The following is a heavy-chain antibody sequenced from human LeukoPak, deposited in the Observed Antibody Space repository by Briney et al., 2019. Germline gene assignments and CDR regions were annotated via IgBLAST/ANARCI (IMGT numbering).Heavy chain of an antibody. J-gene: IGHJ4*02. V-gene: IGHV3-74*01. Sequence: GGSLRLSCVVSGFAFSSYWMHWVRQAPGKGLVWVSRLSPDGGTIDYSDSVRGRFTISRDNAKDTLYLQVNSLRVDDTAVYYCATAGQWRFDSWGLGTLVTVSS. D-gene: IGHD6-19*01. CDR2: LSPDGGTI. CDR3: ATAGQWRFDS. CDR1: GFAFSSYW.